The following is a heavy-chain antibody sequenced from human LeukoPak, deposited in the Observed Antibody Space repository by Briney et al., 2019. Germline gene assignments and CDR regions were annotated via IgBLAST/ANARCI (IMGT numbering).Heavy chain of an antibody. J-gene: IGHJ4*02. V-gene: IGHV4-38-2*02. CDR3: ARQSYYGSGSYRIDY. Sequence: SETLSLTCTVSGYSINNYYYWGWIRQPPGKGLEWIGSIYHSGSVYYNPSLKSRVTISVDTSKNQFSLKLSSVTAADTAVYYCARQSYYGSGSYRIDYWGQGTLVTVSS. CDR1: GYSINNYYY. CDR2: IYHSGSV. D-gene: IGHD3-10*01.